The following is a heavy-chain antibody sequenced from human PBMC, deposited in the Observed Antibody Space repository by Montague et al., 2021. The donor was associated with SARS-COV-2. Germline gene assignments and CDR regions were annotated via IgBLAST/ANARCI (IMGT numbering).Heavy chain of an antibody. D-gene: IGHD3-10*01. J-gene: IGHJ4*02. Sequence: SLRLSCAASGFTFSSYWMSWVRQAPGKGLEWVANIKQDGSEKYYVDSVKGRFTISRDNAKNSLYLQMNSLRAEDTAVYYCARDWWFGGHTLREDYWGQGTLVTVSS. CDR3: ARDWWFGGHTLREDY. V-gene: IGHV3-7*01. CDR1: GFTFSSYW. CDR2: IKQDGSEK.